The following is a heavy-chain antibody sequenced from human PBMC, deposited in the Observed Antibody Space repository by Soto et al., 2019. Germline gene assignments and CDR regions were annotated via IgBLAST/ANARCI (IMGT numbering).Heavy chain of an antibody. Sequence: SGPTLVNPTQTLTLTCTFSGFSLSTNGVGVGWIRQPPGKALEWLALIYWNDDKNYSPSLKSRLTITKDTSKNQVVLTMTNLDPVDTATYYCAHRYSSSPISGFDYWGQGTLVTVSS. CDR3: AHRYSSSPISGFDY. CDR2: IYWNDDK. CDR1: GFSLSTNGVG. V-gene: IGHV2-5*01. D-gene: IGHD6-6*01. J-gene: IGHJ4*02.